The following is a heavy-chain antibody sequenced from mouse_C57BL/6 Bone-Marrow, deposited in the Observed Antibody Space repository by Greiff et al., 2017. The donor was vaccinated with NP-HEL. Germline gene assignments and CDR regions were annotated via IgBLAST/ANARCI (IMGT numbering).Heavy chain of an antibody. D-gene: IGHD4-1*01. J-gene: IGHJ4*01. V-gene: IGHV1-42*01. CDR2: INPSTGGT. CDR3: ARETGPTADYAMDY. Sequence: VQLQQSGPELVKPGASVKISCKASGYSFTGYYMNWVKQSPEKSLEWIGEINPSTGGTTYNQKFKAKATLTVDKSSSTAYMQLKSLTSEDSAVYDCARETGPTADYAMDYWGQGTSVTVSS. CDR1: GYSFTGYY.